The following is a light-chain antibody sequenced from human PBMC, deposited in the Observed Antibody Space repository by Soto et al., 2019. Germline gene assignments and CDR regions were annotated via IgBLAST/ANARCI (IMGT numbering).Light chain of an antibody. CDR1: SSDVGGYNY. V-gene: IGLV2-14*01. CDR2: DAS. J-gene: IGLJ1*01. Sequence: LTQPASVSGSPGQSITISCTGTSSDVGGYNYVSWYQQHPGKAPKLMIYDASNRPSGVSNRFSGSKSGNTASLTISGLQAEDEADYYCSSYTSSSPYVFGTGTKVTVL. CDR3: SSYTSSSPYV.